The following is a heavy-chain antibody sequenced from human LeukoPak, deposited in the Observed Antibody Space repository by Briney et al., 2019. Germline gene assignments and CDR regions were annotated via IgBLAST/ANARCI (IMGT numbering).Heavy chain of an antibody. Sequence: GASVKVSCKASGYTFTGYYMHWVRQAPGQGLEWMGWINPNSGGTNYAQKFQGRVTMTRDTSLSTAYMELSGLTSDDTAVYYCARPYCSGGSCHDYFDYWGQGTLVTVSS. V-gene: IGHV1-2*02. J-gene: IGHJ4*02. CDR1: GYTFTGYY. CDR2: INPNSGGT. CDR3: ARPYCSGGSCHDYFDY. D-gene: IGHD2-15*01.